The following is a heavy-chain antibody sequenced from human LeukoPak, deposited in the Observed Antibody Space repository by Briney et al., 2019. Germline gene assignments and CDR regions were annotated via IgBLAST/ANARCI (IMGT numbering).Heavy chain of an antibody. V-gene: IGHV3-74*01. CDR1: GFTFSSYW. J-gene: IGHJ4*02. Sequence: GGSLRLSCAASGFTFSSYWMHWVRQAPGEGLVWVSRINSDGSSTSYADSVKGRFTISRDNAKNTLYLQMNSLRAEDTAVYYCARAWGSDYWGQGTLVTVSS. CDR3: ARAWGSDY. D-gene: IGHD7-27*01. CDR2: INSDGSST.